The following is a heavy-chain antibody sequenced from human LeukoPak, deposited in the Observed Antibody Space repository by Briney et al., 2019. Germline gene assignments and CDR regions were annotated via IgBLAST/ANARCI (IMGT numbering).Heavy chain of an antibody. D-gene: IGHD3-10*01. CDR3: ARQTGSYSFGFFDY. V-gene: IGHV4-59*08. CDR1: GGSISSYY. J-gene: IGHJ4*02. CDR2: INYSGST. Sequence: PSETLSLTCTVSGGSISSYYWNWIRRPPGKGLEWIGYINYSGSTDYNPSLKSRVTISVDTSKNQFSLKLTSVTAADTAVYYCARQTGSYSFGFFDYWGQGALVTVSS.